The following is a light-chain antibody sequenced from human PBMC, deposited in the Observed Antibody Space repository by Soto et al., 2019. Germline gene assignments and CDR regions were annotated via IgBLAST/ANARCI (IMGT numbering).Light chain of an antibody. V-gene: IGLV2-14*03. CDR2: RVS. CDR3: FSYTTTTSL. J-gene: IGLJ3*02. Sequence: QSVLTQPASVSGSPGQSITISCTGTNSDIGSYNSVYWYQQHPGRAPKLIIYRVSSRPSGVSDRFAASKSGNTASLTISGLQTEAEADYYCFSYTTTTSLFGGGTKLTVL. CDR1: NSDIGSYNS.